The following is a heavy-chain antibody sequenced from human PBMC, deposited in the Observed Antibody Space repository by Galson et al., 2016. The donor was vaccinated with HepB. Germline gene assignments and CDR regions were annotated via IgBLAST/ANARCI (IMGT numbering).Heavy chain of an antibody. Sequence: SVKVSCKASGYTFSAYGTTWVRQAPGQGLEWMGWISVYNGNTNYAQRFRGRVTMTTDTSTSTAYMELRSLRSDDTAVYYCARDSDCSGGNCYIDSWGQGTLVTVSS. CDR1: GYTFSAYG. CDR2: ISVYNGNT. V-gene: IGHV1-18*01. CDR3: ARDSDCSGGNCYIDS. D-gene: IGHD2-15*01. J-gene: IGHJ4*03.